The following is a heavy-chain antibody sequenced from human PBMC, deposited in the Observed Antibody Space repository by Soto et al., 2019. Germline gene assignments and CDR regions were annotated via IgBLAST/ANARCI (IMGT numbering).Heavy chain of an antibody. D-gene: IGHD6-6*01. Sequence: EVQLVESGGGLVQPGRSLRLSCAASGFTFDDYAMHWVRQAPGKGLEWVAGISWNSGSIGDADSVKGRFTISRDNAKNSLYLQMNSLRAEDTALYYCAKDSSFAARTTHYYYYYGMDVWGQGTTVTVSS. CDR2: ISWNSGSI. CDR1: GFTFDDYA. V-gene: IGHV3-9*01. J-gene: IGHJ6*02. CDR3: AKDSSFAARTTHYYYYYGMDV.